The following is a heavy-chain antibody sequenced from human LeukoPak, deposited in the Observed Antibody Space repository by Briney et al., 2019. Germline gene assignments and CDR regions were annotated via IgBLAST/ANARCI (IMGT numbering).Heavy chain of an antibody. D-gene: IGHD6-19*01. CDR2: ISYDGSNK. J-gene: IGHJ4*02. CDR1: GFTFSSYA. V-gene: IGHV3-30*04. Sequence: PGGSLRLSCAASGFTFSSYAMHWVRQAPGKGLEWVAVISYDGSNKYYADSVKGRFTISRDNSKNTLYLQMNSLRAEDTAVYYCAREYEDGYSSGWGRNGLVYWGQGTLVTVSS. CDR3: AREYEDGYSSGWGRNGLVY.